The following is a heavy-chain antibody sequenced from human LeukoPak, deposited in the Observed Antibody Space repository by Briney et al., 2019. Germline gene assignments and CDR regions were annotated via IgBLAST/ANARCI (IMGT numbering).Heavy chain of an antibody. D-gene: IGHD1-26*01. Sequence: AGGSLRLSCSATGFTFNSYALSWVRLAPGKGLEWVSAISRGGDVTYYADSVKGRFTISRDNSKNTLYLQMNSLRAEDTAVYYCAIRTAGSYFDYWGQGTPVTVSS. V-gene: IGHV3-23*01. CDR2: ISRGGDVT. J-gene: IGHJ4*02. CDR1: GFTFNSYA. CDR3: AIRTAGSYFDY.